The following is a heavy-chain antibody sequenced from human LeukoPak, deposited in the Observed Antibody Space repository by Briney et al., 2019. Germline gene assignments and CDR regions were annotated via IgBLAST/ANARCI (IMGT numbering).Heavy chain of an antibody. J-gene: IGHJ4*02. Sequence: ASVKVSCKASGYTFTGYYMHWVRQAPGQGLEWMGRINPNSGGTNYAQKFQGRVTITRDTSISTAYMELSRLRSDDTAVYYCARERSGIVVVTAPFDYWGQGTLVTVSS. CDR1: GYTFTGYY. D-gene: IGHD2-21*02. V-gene: IGHV1-2*06. CDR3: ARERSGIVVVTAPFDY. CDR2: INPNSGGT.